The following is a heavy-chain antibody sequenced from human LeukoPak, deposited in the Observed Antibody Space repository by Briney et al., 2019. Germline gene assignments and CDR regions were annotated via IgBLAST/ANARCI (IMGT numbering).Heavy chain of an antibody. D-gene: IGHD2-15*01. V-gene: IGHV1-8*01. CDR2: MNPNSGNT. J-gene: IGHJ4*02. Sequence: GASVKVSCKASGYTFTSYDINWVRQATGQGLEWMGWMNPNSGNTGYAQKFQGRVTMTRNTYISTAYMELSSLRSEDTAVYYCARPVTSSCYSLDYWGQGTLVTVSS. CDR1: GYTFTSYD. CDR3: ARPVTSSCYSLDY.